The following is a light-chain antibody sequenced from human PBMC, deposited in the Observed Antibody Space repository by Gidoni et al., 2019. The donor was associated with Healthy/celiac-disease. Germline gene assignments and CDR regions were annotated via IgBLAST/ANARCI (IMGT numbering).Light chain of an antibody. V-gene: IGKV3-11*01. Sequence: EIVLTQSPATLSLSPGERATLSCRASQSVSSYLAWYQQKPGQALRLLIYDASNRATGIPARFSGSGSGTDFTLTISSLEPEDFAVYYCQQRSNWPPLFTFGPGTKVDIK. J-gene: IGKJ3*01. CDR3: QQRSNWPPLFT. CDR2: DAS. CDR1: QSVSSY.